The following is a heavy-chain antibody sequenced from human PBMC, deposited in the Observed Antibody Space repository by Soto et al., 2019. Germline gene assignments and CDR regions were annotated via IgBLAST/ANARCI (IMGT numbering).Heavy chain of an antibody. J-gene: IGHJ4*02. CDR2: ISYDGSNK. V-gene: IGHV3-30*18. CDR1: GFTFSSYG. CDR3: AKDQMKDIVATTFDY. Sequence: GGSLRLSCAASGFTFSSYGMHWVRQAPGKGLEWVAVISYDGSNKYYADSVKGRFTISRDNSKNTLYLQMNSLRAEDTAVYYCAKDQMKDIVATTFDYWGQGTLVTVSS. D-gene: IGHD5-12*01.